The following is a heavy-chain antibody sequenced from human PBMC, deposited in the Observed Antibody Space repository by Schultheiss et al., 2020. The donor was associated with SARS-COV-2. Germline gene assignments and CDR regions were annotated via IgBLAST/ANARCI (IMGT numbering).Heavy chain of an antibody. Sequence: GESLKISCAASGFTFSSYAMSWVRQAPGKGLEWVSAISGSGGSTYYADSVKGRFTISRDNSKNTLYLQMNSLRAEDTAVYYCAREPYYDFWSGYYSNYYYGMDVWGQGTTVTVSS. V-gene: IGHV3-23*01. J-gene: IGHJ6*02. CDR1: GFTFSSYA. CDR3: AREPYYDFWSGYYSNYYYGMDV. CDR2: ISGSGGST. D-gene: IGHD3-3*01.